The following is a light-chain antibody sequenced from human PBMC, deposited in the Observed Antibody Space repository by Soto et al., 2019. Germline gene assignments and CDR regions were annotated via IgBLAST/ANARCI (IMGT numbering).Light chain of an antibody. CDR2: DAS. Sequence: DIQMTQSPFTLSASVGDRVTITCRASQSISNWLAWYQQKPGKAPRLLIFDASSLDSGVPSRFSGSGSGTEFTLTISSLQPDDFATYYCQQYNRYWTFGQGTKVDI. J-gene: IGKJ1*01. V-gene: IGKV1-5*01. CDR3: QQYNRYWT. CDR1: QSISNW.